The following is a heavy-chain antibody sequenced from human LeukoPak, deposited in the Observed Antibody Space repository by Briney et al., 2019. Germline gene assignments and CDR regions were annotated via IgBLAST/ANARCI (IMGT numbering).Heavy chain of an antibody. V-gene: IGHV4-61*02. CDR3: ARVSGITMIVVLQSDAFDI. CDR2: FYISGST. D-gene: IGHD3-22*01. CDR1: GGSISSGTYY. Sequence: PSQTLSLTCTVSGGSISSGTYYWHWIRQPAGKGLEWIGRFYISGSTNYNPSLKSRVTISVDTSKNQFSLKLSSVTAADTAVYYCARVSGITMIVVLQSDAFDIWGQGTLVTVSS. J-gene: IGHJ3*02.